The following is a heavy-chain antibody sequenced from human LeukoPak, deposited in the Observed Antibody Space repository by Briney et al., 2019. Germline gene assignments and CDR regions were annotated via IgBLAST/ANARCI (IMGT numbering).Heavy chain of an antibody. V-gene: IGHV3-7*01. CDR3: ARVADYSNSAHADY. D-gene: IGHD4-11*01. CDR2: IKQDGSEK. J-gene: IGHJ4*02. CDR1: GFTFSSYW. Sequence: PGGSLRLSCAASGFTFSSYWMSWVRQAPGKGLEWVANIKQDGSEKYYVDYVKGRFTISRDNAKNSLYLQMNSLRAEDTAVYYCARVADYSNSAHADYWGQGTLVTVSS.